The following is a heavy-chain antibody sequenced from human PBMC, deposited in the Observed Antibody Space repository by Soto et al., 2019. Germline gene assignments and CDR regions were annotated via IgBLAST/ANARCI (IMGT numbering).Heavy chain of an antibody. Sequence: GGSLRLSCAASGFTFSSYAMSWVRQAPGKGLEWVSAISGSGGSTYYADSVKGRFTISRDNSKNTLYLQMNSLRAEDTAVYYCAKDHDSSGYYYDYYYYYGMDVWGQGTTVTVSS. CDR1: GFTFSSYA. J-gene: IGHJ6*02. V-gene: IGHV3-23*01. CDR2: ISGSGGST. D-gene: IGHD3-22*01. CDR3: AKDHDSSGYYYDYYYYYGMDV.